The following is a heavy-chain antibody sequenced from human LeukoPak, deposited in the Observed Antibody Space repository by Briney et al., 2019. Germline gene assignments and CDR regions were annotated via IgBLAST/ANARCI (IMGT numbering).Heavy chain of an antibody. V-gene: IGHV4-39*01. CDR2: IYYSGST. J-gene: IGHJ4*02. CDR1: GGSISSSSYY. D-gene: IGHD2-2*01. Sequence: SETLSLTCTVSGGSISSSSYYWGWIRQPPGKGLEWIGSIYYSGSTYYNPSLKSRVTISVYTSKNQFSLKLSSVTAADTAVYYCARSPIVPTYLFDYWGQGTLVTVSS. CDR3: ARSPIVPTYLFDY.